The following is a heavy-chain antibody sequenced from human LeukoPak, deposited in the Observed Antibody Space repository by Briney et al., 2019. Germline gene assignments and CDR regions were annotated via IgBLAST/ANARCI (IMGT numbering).Heavy chain of an antibody. V-gene: IGHV3-30*04. J-gene: IGHJ4*02. CDR3: ARDQRYCTTTSCSFDY. Sequence: GGSLRLSCAASGFTFSSYAMHWVRQAPGMGLEWVAVISYDGSNKYYADSVKGRFTIFRDNSKNTLYLQMYSLRAEDTAVYYCARDQRYCTTTSCSFDYWGQGTLVTVSS. D-gene: IGHD2-2*01. CDR1: GFTFSSYA. CDR2: ISYDGSNK.